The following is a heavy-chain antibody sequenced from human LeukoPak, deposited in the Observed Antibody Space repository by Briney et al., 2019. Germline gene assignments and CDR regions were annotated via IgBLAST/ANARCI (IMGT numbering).Heavy chain of an antibody. CDR2: IKQDGSEK. J-gene: IGHJ4*02. D-gene: IGHD6-6*01. CDR3: ARSYSSSANVDY. CDR1: GFTFSFYW. V-gene: IGHV3-7*01. Sequence: GGSLRLSCAASGFTFSFYWMNWVRQALGKGLEWVANIKQDGSEKYYVDSVKGRFTISKDNAKNSLYLQMNSLRAEDTAVYYCARSYSSSANVDYWGQGTLVTVSS.